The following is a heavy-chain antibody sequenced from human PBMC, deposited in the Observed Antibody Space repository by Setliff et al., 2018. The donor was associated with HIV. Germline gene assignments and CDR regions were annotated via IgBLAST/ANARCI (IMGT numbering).Heavy chain of an antibody. CDR3: AKDLDIVVVPAAPDAFDI. CDR2: ISGSGGST. D-gene: IGHD2-2*03. CDR1: GFTFSSYA. Sequence: ASVKVSCAASGFTFSSYASGWVRQAPGKGLEWVSAISGSGGSTYYADSVKGRFTISSDNSKNTLYLQMNSLRAEDTAVYYCAKDLDIVVVPAAPDAFDIWGQGTMVTVS. V-gene: IGHV3-23*01. J-gene: IGHJ3*02.